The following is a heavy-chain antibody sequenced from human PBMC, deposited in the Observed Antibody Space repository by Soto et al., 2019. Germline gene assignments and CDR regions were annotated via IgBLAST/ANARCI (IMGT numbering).Heavy chain of an antibody. D-gene: IGHD6-19*01. CDR1: GGSISSSNW. Sequence: PSETLSLTCAVSGGSISSSNWWSWVRQPPGKGLEWIGEIYHSGSTNYNPSLKSRVTISVDKSKNQFSLKLSSVTAADTAVYYCASHSSGWSSPGDYFDYWGQGTLVTVSS. J-gene: IGHJ4*02. CDR2: IYHSGST. V-gene: IGHV4-4*02. CDR3: ASHSSGWSSPGDYFDY.